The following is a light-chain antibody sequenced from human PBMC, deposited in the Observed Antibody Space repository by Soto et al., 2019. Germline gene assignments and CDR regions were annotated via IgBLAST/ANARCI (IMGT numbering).Light chain of an antibody. CDR2: EVS. V-gene: IGLV2-8*01. CDR1: SSDVGGYNY. Sequence: QSALTQPPSASGSPGQSVTISCTGTSSDVGGYNYVSWYQQQPGKAPKLMIYEVSKRPSGVPDRFSGSKSGNTASLTVSGLQAEDEADYYCSSYAGSNSYVFGTGTKLTVL. CDR3: SSYAGSNSYV. J-gene: IGLJ1*01.